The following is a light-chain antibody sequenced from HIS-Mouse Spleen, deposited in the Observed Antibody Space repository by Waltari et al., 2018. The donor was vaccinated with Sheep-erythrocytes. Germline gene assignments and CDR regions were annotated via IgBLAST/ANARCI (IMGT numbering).Light chain of an antibody. CDR3: QAWDSSTAV. CDR1: KLGDKY. CDR2: QDS. J-gene: IGLJ2*01. Sequence: SYELTQPPSVSVSPGQTASITCSGDKLGDKYACWYQQKPGQPPVLVLYQDSKRPSGIPERFSGSNSGNTATLTISGTQAMDEADYYCQAWDSSTAVFGGGTKLTVL. V-gene: IGLV3-1*01.